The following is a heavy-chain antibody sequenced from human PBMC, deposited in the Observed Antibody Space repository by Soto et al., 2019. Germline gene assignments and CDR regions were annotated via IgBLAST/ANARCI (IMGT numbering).Heavy chain of an antibody. CDR3: AKDNRAYLYDILTGYASHAFDI. CDR1: GYTLTELS. V-gene: IGHV1-24*01. Sequence: ASVKVSCKVSGYTLTELSMHWVRQAPGKGLEWMGGFDPEDGETIYAQKFQGRVTMTEDTSTDTAYMELSSLRAEDTAVYYCAKDNRAYLYDILTGYASHAFDIWGQGTMVTVSS. J-gene: IGHJ3*02. CDR2: FDPEDGET. D-gene: IGHD3-9*01.